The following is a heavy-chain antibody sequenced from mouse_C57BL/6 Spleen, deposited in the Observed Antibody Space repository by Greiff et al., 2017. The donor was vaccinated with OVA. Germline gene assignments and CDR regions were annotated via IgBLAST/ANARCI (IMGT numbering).Heavy chain of an antibody. V-gene: IGHV1-82*01. J-gene: IGHJ1*03. CDR2: IYPGDGDT. CDR3: ARDGYGSSYSYWYVDV. CDR1: GYAFSSSW. D-gene: IGHD1-1*01. Sequence: VQLQQSGPELVKPGASVKISCKASGYAFSSSWMNWVKQRPGKGLEWIGRIYPGDGDTNYNGKFKGKATLTADKSSSTAYMQLSSLTSEDSAVYFCARDGYGSSYSYWYVDVWGTGTTVTVSS.